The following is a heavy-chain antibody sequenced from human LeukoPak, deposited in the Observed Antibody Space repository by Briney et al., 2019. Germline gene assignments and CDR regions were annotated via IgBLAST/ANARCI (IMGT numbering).Heavy chain of an antibody. D-gene: IGHD3-22*01. CDR1: GGSISSSSYY. CDR2: IYYSGST. V-gene: IGHV4-39*01. J-gene: IGHJ4*02. CDR3: ARLYYDSSGYYQICYFDY. Sequence: SETLSLTCTVSGGSISSSSYYWGWIRQPPGKGLEWIGSIYYSGSTYYNPSLKSRVTVSVDTSKNQFSLNLSSVTAADTAVYYCARLYYDSSGYYQICYFDYWGQGTLVTVSS.